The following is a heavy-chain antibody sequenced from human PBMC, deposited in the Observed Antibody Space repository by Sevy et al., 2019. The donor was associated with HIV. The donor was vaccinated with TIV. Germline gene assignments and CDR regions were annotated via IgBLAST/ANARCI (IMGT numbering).Heavy chain of an antibody. J-gene: IGHJ4*02. Sequence: SETLSLTCTVSADSVSSSTHYWGWVRQPPGKGLEWIGSINYSGSTYYNPSLKSRFTISVDTSKNHFSLKLTSVTAADTSVYFCARFYSSSPGTEYSLDYGAQGILVTVSS. CDR3: ARFYSSSPGTEYSLDY. D-gene: IGHD6-6*01. CDR1: ADSVSSSTHY. V-gene: IGHV4-39*02. CDR2: INYSGST.